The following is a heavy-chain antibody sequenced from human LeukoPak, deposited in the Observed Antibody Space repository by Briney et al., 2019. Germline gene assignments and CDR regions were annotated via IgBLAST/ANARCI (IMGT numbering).Heavy chain of an antibody. CDR1: GGSISNYY. V-gene: IGHV4-59*01. CDR3: ARVGGANYYYYGMDV. CDR2: IYYSGST. Sequence: PSETLSLTCTVSGGSISNYYWSWIRQPPGKGLEWIGYIYYSGSTNYNPSLKSRVTISVDTSKNQFSLKLSSVTAADTAVYYCARVGGANYYYYGMDVWGQGTTVTVSS. J-gene: IGHJ6*02. D-gene: IGHD4-23*01.